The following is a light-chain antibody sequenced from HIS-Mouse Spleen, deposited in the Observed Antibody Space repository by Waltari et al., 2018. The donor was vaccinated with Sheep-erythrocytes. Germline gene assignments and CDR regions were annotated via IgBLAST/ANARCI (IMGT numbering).Light chain of an antibody. Sequence: SYELTQPPSVSVSPGQTASITCSGDKLADKYACWYQQKAVQSPVLVIYQDSKRPSGIPERFSGSNSGNTATLTISGTQAMDEADYYCQAWDSSTVVFGGGTKLTVL. CDR3: QAWDSSTVV. CDR1: KLADKY. V-gene: IGLV3-1*01. J-gene: IGLJ2*01. CDR2: QDS.